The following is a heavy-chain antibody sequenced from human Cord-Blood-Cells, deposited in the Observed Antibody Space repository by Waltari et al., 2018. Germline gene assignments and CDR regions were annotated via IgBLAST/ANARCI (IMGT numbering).Heavy chain of an antibody. D-gene: IGHD6-13*01. CDR2: INPNSGGT. CDR1: GYTFTGSY. J-gene: IGHJ3*02. Sequence: QVQLVQSGAEVKKPGASVKVSCKASGYTFTGSYIPWGRQAPGQGLEWMGWINPNSGGTNYAQKFQGRVTMTRDTSISTAYMELSRLRSDDTAVYYCARISSSWYAFDIWGQGTMVTVSS. V-gene: IGHV1-2*02. CDR3: ARISSSWYAFDI.